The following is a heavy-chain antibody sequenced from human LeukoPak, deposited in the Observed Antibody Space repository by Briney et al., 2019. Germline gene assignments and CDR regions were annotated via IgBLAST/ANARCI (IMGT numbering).Heavy chain of an antibody. J-gene: IGHJ4*02. CDR1: GFTFSSYE. V-gene: IGHV3-48*03. CDR3: ARDRYYGSGIFNC. Sequence: PGGSLRLSCAASGFTFSSYEMNWVRQAPGKGLEWVSYISSSGSTIYYADSVKGRFTISRDNAGNSLYLQMNSLRAEDTAVYYCARDRYYGSGIFNCWGQGTLVTVSS. CDR2: ISSSGSTI. D-gene: IGHD3-10*01.